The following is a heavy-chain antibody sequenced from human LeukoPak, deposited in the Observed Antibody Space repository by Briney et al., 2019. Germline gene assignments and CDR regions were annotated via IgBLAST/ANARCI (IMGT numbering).Heavy chain of an antibody. CDR2: TYYRSKWYN. Sequence: SQTLSLTCAISGDSVSSNSATWNWIRQSPSRGLEWLGRTYYRSKWYNDYAVSVKSRITINPDTSRNQFSLQLNSMTPEDTAVYYCARCGRIAVNTAMAPFDCWAQGTLVTVSS. CDR3: ARCGRIAVNTAMAPFDC. CDR1: GDSVSSNSAT. D-gene: IGHD5-18*01. V-gene: IGHV6-1*01. J-gene: IGHJ4*02.